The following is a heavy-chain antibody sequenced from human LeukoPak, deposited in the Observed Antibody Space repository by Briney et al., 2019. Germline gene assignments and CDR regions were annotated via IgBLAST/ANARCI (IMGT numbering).Heavy chain of an antibody. CDR3: ARLSYGGGSYRGLYYGMDV. CDR1: GYTFTGYY. J-gene: IGHJ6*02. Sequence: ASVKVSCKASGYTFTGYYMHWVRQAPGQGLEWMGWINPNSGGTNYAQKFQGRVTMTRDTSISTAYMELSRLRSDDTAVYYCARLSYGGGSYRGLYYGMDVWGQGTTVTVSS. CDR2: INPNSGGT. D-gene: IGHD1-26*01. V-gene: IGHV1-2*02.